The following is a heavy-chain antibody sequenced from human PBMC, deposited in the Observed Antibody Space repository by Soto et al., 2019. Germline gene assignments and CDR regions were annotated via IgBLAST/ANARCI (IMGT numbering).Heavy chain of an antibody. CDR3: AKDLIRGDGYIDFDY. Sequence: GGSLRLSCAPSGFTLSNYAMFWVRQAPGKGLEWVSTIFAGGGSTYYADSVKGRFTISRDNSKNTLFLQMNSLRAEDTAVYFCAKDLIRGDGYIDFDYWGQGTLVTVSS. D-gene: IGHD3-10*01. V-gene: IGHV3-23*01. J-gene: IGHJ4*02. CDR2: IFAGGGST. CDR1: GFTLSNYA.